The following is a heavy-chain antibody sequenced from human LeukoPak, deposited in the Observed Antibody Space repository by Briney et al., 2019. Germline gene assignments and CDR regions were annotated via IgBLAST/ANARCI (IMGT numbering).Heavy chain of an antibody. J-gene: IGHJ3*02. V-gene: IGHV4-59*01. CDR2: IYYSGST. D-gene: IGHD6-6*01. CDR1: GGSISSYY. Sequence: SETLSLTCTVSGGSISSYYWSWIRQPPGKGLEWIGYIYYSGSTNYNPSLKSRVTISVDTSKNQFSLKLSSVTAADTAVYYCARSSSSLTGGAFDIWGQGTMVTVSS. CDR3: ARSSSSLTGGAFDI.